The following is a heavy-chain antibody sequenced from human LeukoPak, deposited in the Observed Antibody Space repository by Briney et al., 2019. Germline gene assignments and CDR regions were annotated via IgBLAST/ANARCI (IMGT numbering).Heavy chain of an antibody. J-gene: IGHJ4*02. V-gene: IGHV3-15*01. CDR2: IKSKTDGGTT. D-gene: IGHD3-22*01. CDR3: ARGWGPDSSAYTEY. CDR1: GFTFINAW. Sequence: GGSLRLSCAASGFTFINAWMSWVRQAPGKGLEWVGRIKSKTDGGTTDYAAPVKGRFTISRDDSKNTLYLQMNSLKTEDTAVYYCARGWGPDSSAYTEYWGQGTLVTVSS.